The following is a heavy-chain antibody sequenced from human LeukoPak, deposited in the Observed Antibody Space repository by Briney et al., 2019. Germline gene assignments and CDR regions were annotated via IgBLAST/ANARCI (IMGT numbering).Heavy chain of an antibody. CDR3: ASDLSGNAT. CDR1: GYTFTGYY. J-gene: IGHJ5*02. Sequence: ASVKVSCKASGYTFTGYYMHWVRQAPGQGLEWMGWINPNSGGTSFAQKFQGRVTMARDTSISTAYMEVTRLTSDGTAVYYCASDLSGNATWGRGTLVTVSS. D-gene: IGHD1-26*01. CDR2: INPNSGGT. V-gene: IGHV1-2*02.